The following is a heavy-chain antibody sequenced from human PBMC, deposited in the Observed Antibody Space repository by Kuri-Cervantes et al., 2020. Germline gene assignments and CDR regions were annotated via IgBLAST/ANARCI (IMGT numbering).Heavy chain of an antibody. CDR2: IRYDGSNK. J-gene: IGHJ3*02. V-gene: IGHV3-30*02. Sequence: GGSLRLSCAASGFTFSSYGMHWVRQAPGKGLEWVAFIRYDGSNKYYADSVKGRFTISRDNAKNSLYLQMNSPRAEDTAVYYCARQSYYDNSGSDAFDIWGQGTMVTVSS. CDR1: GFTFSSYG. CDR3: ARQSYYDNSGSDAFDI. D-gene: IGHD3-22*01.